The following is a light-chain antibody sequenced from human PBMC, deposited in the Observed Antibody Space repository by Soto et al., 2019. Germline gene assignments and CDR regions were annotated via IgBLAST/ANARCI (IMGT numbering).Light chain of an antibody. CDR1: SNDVGGYNY. J-gene: IGLJ2*01. Sequence: QSALTQPASVSGSPGQSITISCTGTSNDVGGYNYVSWYQQHPGKVPKLMIYEVSNRPSGVSNRFSGSKSGNTASLTISGLQAEDEADYYCSSYSSSRTLGFGGGTK. V-gene: IGLV2-14*01. CDR2: EVS. CDR3: SSYSSSRTLG.